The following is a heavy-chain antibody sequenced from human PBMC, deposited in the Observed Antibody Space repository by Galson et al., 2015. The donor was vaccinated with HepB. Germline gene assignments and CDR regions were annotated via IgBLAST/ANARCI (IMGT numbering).Heavy chain of an antibody. CDR1: GFAFSSSW. J-gene: IGHJ4*02. CDR3: ASRVTAAGKGYFEY. D-gene: IGHD6-13*01. Sequence: SLRLSCAASGFAFSSSWMHWVRQAPGKGLVWVSSIKSDGSGTNYADSVKGRFTISGDNAKNTVYLQMNSLRAEDTAVYYCASRVTAAGKGYFEYWGQGTLVTVSS. CDR2: IKSDGSGT. V-gene: IGHV3-74*01.